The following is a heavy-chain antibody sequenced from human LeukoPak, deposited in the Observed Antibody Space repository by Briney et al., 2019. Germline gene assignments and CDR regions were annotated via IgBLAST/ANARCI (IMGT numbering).Heavy chain of an antibody. J-gene: IGHJ6*02. Sequence: AGYLRLSCAASGFTFSSYGMHWVRQAPGKGLEWVSVISYDGSNKYYADSGKGRFTISRDNSMHTLYLQMSRLRAEDTAVYYCAKSYYYDSSGYPSGGMDVWGQGATVTVSS. CDR1: GFTFSSYG. CDR2: ISYDGSNK. V-gene: IGHV3-30*18. D-gene: IGHD3-22*01. CDR3: AKSYYYDSSGYPSGGMDV.